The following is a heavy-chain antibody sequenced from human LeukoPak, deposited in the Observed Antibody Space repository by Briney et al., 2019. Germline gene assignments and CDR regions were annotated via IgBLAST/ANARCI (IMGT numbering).Heavy chain of an antibody. V-gene: IGHV3-48*01. Sequence: PGGSLGLSCAASGFTVSSSYMSWVRQAPGKGLEWVSYISSSSSTIYYADSVKGRFTISRDNAKNSLSLQMNSLRAEDTAVYYCARDFLVSTVTQRHYFDYWGQGTLVTVSS. D-gene: IGHD5/OR15-5a*01. CDR1: GFTVSSSY. CDR3: ARDFLVSTVTQRHYFDY. CDR2: ISSSSSTI. J-gene: IGHJ4*02.